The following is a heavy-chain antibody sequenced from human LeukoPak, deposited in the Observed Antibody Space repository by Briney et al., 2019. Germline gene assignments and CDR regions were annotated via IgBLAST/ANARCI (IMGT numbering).Heavy chain of an antibody. V-gene: IGHV3-20*04. Sequence: GGSLRLSCAASGFSFDDYGMSWVRQAPGQGLEWVSGINWNGGSTGYADSVKGRFTISRDNAKNSLYLQMSSLRAEDTALYYCARGFLADLSMVWVDYWGQGTLVTVSS. J-gene: IGHJ4*02. CDR1: GFSFDDYG. CDR3: ARGFLADLSMVWVDY. CDR2: INWNGGST. D-gene: IGHD3-10*01.